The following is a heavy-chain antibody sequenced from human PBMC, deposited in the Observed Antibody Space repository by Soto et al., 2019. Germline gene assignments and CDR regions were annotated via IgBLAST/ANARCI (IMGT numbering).Heavy chain of an antibody. CDR1: GGTFSNYA. CDR3: ARVVILVPTASTHYFYHMDV. CDR2: IIPIVGTG. J-gene: IGHJ6*02. V-gene: IGHV1-69*01. Sequence: QVQLVQPGAEMRKPGSSVTVSCKASGGTFSNYAISWVRQAPGQGLEWMGGIIPIVGTGSYAQKFQGRVTITADEPTTTAYIVLSRLRFEDAAVYYCARVVILVPTASTHYFYHMDVWGPGITVSVSS. D-gene: IGHD2-2*01.